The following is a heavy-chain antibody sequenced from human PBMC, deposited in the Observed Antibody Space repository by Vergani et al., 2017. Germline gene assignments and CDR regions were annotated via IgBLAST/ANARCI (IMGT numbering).Heavy chain of an antibody. CDR2: IYYSGST. CDR1: GASIRSSNYY. Sequence: QLQLQESGPGLVKPSATLSLTCSVSGASIRSSNYYWGWIRQPPGKGLEWIASIYYSGSTYYNPSSKSRVTISVDRSKNQFSLKLSSVTAADTAVYFCARHSTVEWLVKLGWIDPWGQGILVTVSS. J-gene: IGHJ5*02. V-gene: IGHV4-39*01. CDR3: ARHSTVEWLVKLGWIDP. D-gene: IGHD6-19*01.